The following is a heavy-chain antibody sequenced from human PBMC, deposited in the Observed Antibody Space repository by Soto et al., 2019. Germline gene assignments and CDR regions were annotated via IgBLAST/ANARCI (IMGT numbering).Heavy chain of an antibody. V-gene: IGHV3-23*01. CDR1: GFTFNSYA. CDR3: AKVGNTWYFLEH. Sequence: GGSLRLSCAASGFTFNSYAMSWVRQAPGKGLQWVSAISGSGVTTYYADSVRGRFTISRDNSKNTLYLQMNRLRDEDTAVYFCAKVGNTWYFLEHWGQGALVTVSS. D-gene: IGHD6-13*01. CDR2: ISGSGVTT. J-gene: IGHJ4*02.